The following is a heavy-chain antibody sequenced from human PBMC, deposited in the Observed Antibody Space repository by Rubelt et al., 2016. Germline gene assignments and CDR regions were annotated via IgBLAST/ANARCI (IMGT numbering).Heavy chain of an antibody. CDR2: ISHRGST. CDR1: GGSFSGYF. V-gene: IGHV4-34*02. D-gene: IGHD6-13*01. Sequence: QVQLQQWGAGLLKPSETLSLTCAVYGGSFSGYFWTWIRQPPGKGLEWIGEISHRGSTSYNPSLKSRVTISVDTSKNQFSLKLSSVTAADTAVYYCARDAGSSFRVFDYWGQGTLVTVSS. CDR3: ARDAGSSFRVFDY. J-gene: IGHJ4*02.